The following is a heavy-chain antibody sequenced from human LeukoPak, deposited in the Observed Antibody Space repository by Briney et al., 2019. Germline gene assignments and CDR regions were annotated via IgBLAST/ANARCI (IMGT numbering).Heavy chain of an antibody. CDR1: GFTFGSYG. CDR3: AKEIDKRYHYGSGKDY. V-gene: IGHV3-23*01. D-gene: IGHD3-10*01. CDR2: ISGSGGNK. J-gene: IGHJ4*02. Sequence: PGGSLRLSCAASGFTFGSYGMSWVRQAPGKGLEWVSAISGSGGNKYYTDSVKGRFTISRDDTKNTLYLQMNSLRAEDTAVYYCAKEIDKRYHYGSGKDYWGQGTLVTVSS.